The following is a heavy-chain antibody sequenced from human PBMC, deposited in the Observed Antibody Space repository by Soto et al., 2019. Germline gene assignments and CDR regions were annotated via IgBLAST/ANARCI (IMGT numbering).Heavy chain of an antibody. D-gene: IGHD1-26*01. Sequence: ASVKVSCKASGYTFTGYYMHWVRQAPGQGLEWMGWINPNSGGTNYAQKFQGWVTMTRDTSISTAYMELSRLRSDDTAVYYCARDRSPGGGYYYMDVWGKGTTVTVSS. CDR2: INPNSGGT. CDR1: GYTFTGYY. CDR3: ARDRSPGGGYYYMDV. V-gene: IGHV1-2*04. J-gene: IGHJ6*03.